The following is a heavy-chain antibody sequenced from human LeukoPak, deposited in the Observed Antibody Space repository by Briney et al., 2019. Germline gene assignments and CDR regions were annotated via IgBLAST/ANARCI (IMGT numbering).Heavy chain of an antibody. CDR2: ISSGGSTI. CDR1: GFTFSSFE. Sequence: AGGSLRLSCAASGFTFSSFEMKWVRQAPGKGLEWVSYISSGGSTIYYADSVKGRFTISRDNAKNSLYLQMNSLRAEDTAVYYCARDYRGSSSWYDYWGQGTLVTVSS. J-gene: IGHJ4*02. CDR3: ARDYRGSSSWYDY. D-gene: IGHD6-13*01. V-gene: IGHV3-48*03.